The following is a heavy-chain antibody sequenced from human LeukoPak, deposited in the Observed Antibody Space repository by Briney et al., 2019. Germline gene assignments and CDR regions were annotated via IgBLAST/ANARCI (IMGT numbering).Heavy chain of an antibody. CDR1: GGSISSSSHY. CDR3: VRVPAAPMYYYYGMDV. V-gene: IGHV4-39*01. J-gene: IGHJ6*02. Sequence: SETLSLTCTVSGGSISSSSHYWGWIRQPPGKGLEWIGSIYYSGSTYYNPSLKSRVTISVDTSKNQFSLKLSSVTAADTAVYYCVRVPAAPMYYYYGMDVWGQGTTVTVSS. CDR2: IYYSGST. D-gene: IGHD2-2*01.